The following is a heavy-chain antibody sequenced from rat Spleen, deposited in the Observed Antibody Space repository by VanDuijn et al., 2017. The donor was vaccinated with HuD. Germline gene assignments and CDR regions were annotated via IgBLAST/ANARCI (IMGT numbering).Heavy chain of an antibody. CDR2: INAGSGGI. Sequence: QVQLQQSGAELAKPGSSVKISCKASGYTFTTYYISWVKQTPGQGLDYIGYINAGSGGINYNEKFKGKATLTVDKSSTTAFMQLSSLTPDDSAVYYCAKETGYNSYFDYWGQGVMVTVSS. V-gene: IGHV1-43*01. D-gene: IGHD1-4*01. CDR1: GYTFTTYY. CDR3: AKETGYNSYFDY. J-gene: IGHJ2*01.